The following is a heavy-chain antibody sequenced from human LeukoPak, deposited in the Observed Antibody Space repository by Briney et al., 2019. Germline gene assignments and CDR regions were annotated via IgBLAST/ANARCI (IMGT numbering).Heavy chain of an antibody. CDR1: GFTFSGYS. D-gene: IGHD6-19*01. CDR3: ATVRGSDWYMDY. V-gene: IGHV3-33*08. CDR2: IWYDGSRD. Sequence: GGSLRLSCTASGFTFSGYSMNWVRQAPGKGLEWVALIWYDGSRDYYVDFVKGRFTVSRDNSKNTLYLQMKNLRAEDTAVYYCATVRGSDWYMDYWGQGTLVTVSS. J-gene: IGHJ4*02.